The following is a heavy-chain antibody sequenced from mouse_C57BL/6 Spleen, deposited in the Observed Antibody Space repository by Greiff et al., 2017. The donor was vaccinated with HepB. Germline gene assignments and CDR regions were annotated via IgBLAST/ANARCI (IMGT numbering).Heavy chain of an antibody. J-gene: IGHJ3*01. Sequence: QVQLKQPGAELVRPGSSVKLSCKASGYTFTSYWMDWVKQRPGQGLEWIGNIYPSDSETHYNQKFKDKATLAVDKSSSTAYMQLSSLTSEDSAVYYCACKIDDGYPQAWFAYWGQGTLVTVSA. V-gene: IGHV1-61*01. CDR1: GYTFTSYW. CDR3: ACKIDDGYPQAWFAY. CDR2: IYPSDSET. D-gene: IGHD2-3*01.